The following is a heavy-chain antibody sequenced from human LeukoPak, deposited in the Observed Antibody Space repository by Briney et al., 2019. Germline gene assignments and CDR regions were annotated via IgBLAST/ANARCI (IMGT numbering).Heavy chain of an antibody. Sequence: GGSLRLSCAASGFTFSSYWMHWVRQAPGKGLVWVSRINSDGSSTSYADSVKGRFTISRDNAKNTLYLQMNSLRAEDTAVYYCARAPVLGGNWVFDYWGQGTLVTVSS. CDR2: INSDGSST. D-gene: IGHD1-1*01. J-gene: IGHJ4*02. CDR3: ARAPVLGGNWVFDY. V-gene: IGHV3-74*01. CDR1: GFTFSSYW.